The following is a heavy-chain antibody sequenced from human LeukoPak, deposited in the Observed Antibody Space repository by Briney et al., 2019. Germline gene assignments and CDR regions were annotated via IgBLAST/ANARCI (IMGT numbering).Heavy chain of an antibody. V-gene: IGHV3-23*03. CDR1: GFTLSNSA. D-gene: IGHD1-1*01. CDR3: ATTTGMDV. Sequence: GGSLRLSCAASGFTLSNSAMNWVRQAPGKGLEWVSSVDSGGIHTYYAESVKGRFTISRDNSKNTLSLQMNSLRAEDTAIYYCATTTGMDVWGQGTTVTVSS. J-gene: IGHJ6*02. CDR2: VDSGGIHT.